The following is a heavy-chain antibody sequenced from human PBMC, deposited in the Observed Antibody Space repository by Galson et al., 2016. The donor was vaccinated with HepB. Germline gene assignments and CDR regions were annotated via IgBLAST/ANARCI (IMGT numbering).Heavy chain of an antibody. CDR3: FRVPRYYADYSSGVGDC. CDR1: GFTFRSYW. D-gene: IGHD4-17*01. Sequence: SLRLSCAASGFTFRSYWMSWVRQAPGKGLAWVSTISGAGTASYAYSVKGRFTISRDNSKNTLDLQMDSLRVEDTALYFRFRVPRYYADYSSGVGDCWGQGTLLTVSS. CDR2: ISGAGTA. J-gene: IGHJ4*02. V-gene: IGHV3-23*01.